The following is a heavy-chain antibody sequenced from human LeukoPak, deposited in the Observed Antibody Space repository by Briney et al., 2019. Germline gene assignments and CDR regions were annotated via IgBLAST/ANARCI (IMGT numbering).Heavy chain of an antibody. V-gene: IGHV3-33*06. J-gene: IGHJ4*02. Sequence: GGSLRLSCAASGFIFSSYGMHWVRQAPGKGLEWVAGIWYDGSKKYHADSVKGRFTISRDNSKNTLYLQMSSLRAEDTAVYYCVKETIAPASQGFDYWGQGTLVTVSS. D-gene: IGHD6-13*01. CDR2: IWYDGSKK. CDR3: VKETIAPASQGFDY. CDR1: GFIFSSYG.